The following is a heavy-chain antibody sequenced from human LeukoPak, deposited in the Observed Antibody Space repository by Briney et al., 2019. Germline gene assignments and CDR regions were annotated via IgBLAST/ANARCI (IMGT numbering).Heavy chain of an antibody. CDR1: GGTFSSYA. Sequence: SVKVSCKASGGTFSSYAISWVRQAPGQGLEWMGGIIPIFGTANYAQKFQGRVTITADESTSTAYMELSSLRSEDTAVYYCASDSCSGGSCLEYWGQGTLVTVSS. CDR3: ASDSCSGGSCLEY. J-gene: IGHJ4*02. CDR2: IIPIFGTA. D-gene: IGHD2-15*01. V-gene: IGHV1-69*01.